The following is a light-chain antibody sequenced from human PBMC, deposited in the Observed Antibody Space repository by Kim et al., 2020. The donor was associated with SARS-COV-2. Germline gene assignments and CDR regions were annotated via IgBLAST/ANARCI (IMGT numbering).Light chain of an antibody. Sequence: QSVLTQPPSASGTPGQWVTISSSGSSSNIGSNYVYWYQQFPGTAPKLLIYRNNQRPSGVPDRFSGSKSGTSASLAISGLRSEDEADYYCAAWDDSLSALVFGTGTKVTVL. CDR2: RNN. J-gene: IGLJ1*01. V-gene: IGLV1-47*01. CDR3: AAWDDSLSALV. CDR1: SSNIGSNY.